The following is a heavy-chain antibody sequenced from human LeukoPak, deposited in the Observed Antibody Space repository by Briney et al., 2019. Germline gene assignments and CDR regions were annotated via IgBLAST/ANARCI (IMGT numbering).Heavy chain of an antibody. V-gene: IGHV4-59*12. CDR3: ARDYGTEYFDY. J-gene: IGHJ4*02. CDR1: GGSISSYY. CDR2: IYYGGST. Sequence: SETLSLTCTVSGGSISSYYWSWIRQPPGKGLEWIGYIYYGGSTNYNPSLKSRVTISVDTSKNQFSLKLSSVTAADTAVYYCARDYGTEYFDYWGQGTLVTVSS. D-gene: IGHD4-17*01.